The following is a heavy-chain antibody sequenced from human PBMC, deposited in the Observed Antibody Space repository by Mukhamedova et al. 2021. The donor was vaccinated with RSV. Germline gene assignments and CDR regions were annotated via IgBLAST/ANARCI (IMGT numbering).Heavy chain of an antibody. J-gene: IGHJ4*02. D-gene: IGHD5-24*01. Sequence: QWYQRSVTMTRDTSTSTVYMELSSLRSEDTAVYYCARESRDGYNYGIDYWGQGTLVTVSS. V-gene: IGHV1-46*01. CDR3: ARESRDGYNYGIDY.